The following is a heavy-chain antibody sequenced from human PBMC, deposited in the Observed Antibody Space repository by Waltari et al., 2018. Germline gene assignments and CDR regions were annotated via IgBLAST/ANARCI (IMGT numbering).Heavy chain of an antibody. CDR1: GCSLSDYG. CDR2: ISSRGPTI. Sequence: EVQLVESGGGWVQPGGSLRLSCAASGCSLSDYGMNWVRQAPGNGLEWISFISSRGPTIHYADSVKGRFTVSRDNTKNSLSLQMNSLRAEDTAVYYCARVWGVTTSDFWGQGTLVTVSS. CDR3: ARVWGVTTSDF. D-gene: IGHD4-17*01. J-gene: IGHJ4*02. V-gene: IGHV3-48*03.